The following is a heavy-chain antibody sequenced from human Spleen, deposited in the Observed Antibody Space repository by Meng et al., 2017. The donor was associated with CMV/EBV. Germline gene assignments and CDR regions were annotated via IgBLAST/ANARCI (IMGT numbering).Heavy chain of an antibody. CDR1: GFSLSTSGVG. J-gene: IGHJ4*02. CDR2: IYWNDDK. D-gene: IGHD7-27*01. CDR3: AHSPWGPGGSYYFDY. V-gene: IGHV2-5*01. Sequence: SGFSLSTSGVGVGWIRQPPGKALEWLALIYWNDDKRYSPSLKSRLTITKDTSKNQVVLTMTNMDPVDTATYYCAHSPWGPGGSYYFDYWGQGTLVTVSS.